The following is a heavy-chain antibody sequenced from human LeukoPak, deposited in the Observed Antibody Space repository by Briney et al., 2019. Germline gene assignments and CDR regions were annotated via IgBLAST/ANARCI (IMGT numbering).Heavy chain of an antibody. CDR3: TTSRPVLN. Sequence: NSGGSLRLSCAASGFTFSNAWMSWVRQAPGKGLEWVGRIKSITDGGTTDYAAPVKGRFTTSRDDSKNTLYLQMDSLETEDTAVYYCTTSRPVLNWGQGTLVTVSS. CDR2: IKSITDGGTT. V-gene: IGHV3-15*01. J-gene: IGHJ4*02. CDR1: GFTFSNAW.